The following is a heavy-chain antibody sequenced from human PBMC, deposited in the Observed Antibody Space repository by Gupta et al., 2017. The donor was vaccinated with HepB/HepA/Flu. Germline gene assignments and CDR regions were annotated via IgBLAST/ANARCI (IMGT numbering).Heavy chain of an antibody. CDR2: IMSTAIST. CDR1: RFTFSRNA. J-gene: IGHJ3*02. V-gene: IGHV3-23*05. Sequence: EVQLLESGGGLVQPGGSLRLSCAASRFTFSRNAMTWVRLAPGKGLEWVSSIMSTAISTYYADSVRGRFTISRDNSQNTLFLEINSLKADDTAIYYCNYNTTGRAFDIWGQGTRGTVSS. CDR3: NYNTTGRAFDI. D-gene: IGHD1-1*01.